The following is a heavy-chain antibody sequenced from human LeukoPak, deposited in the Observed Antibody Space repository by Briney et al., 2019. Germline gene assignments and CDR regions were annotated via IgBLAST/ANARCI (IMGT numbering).Heavy chain of an antibody. J-gene: IGHJ4*02. CDR3: ARLGVFDSIGYPFDY. D-gene: IGHD3-22*01. CDR2: IYYSGST. Sequence: SETLSLTCTVSGGSISSGGYYWSWIRQHPGKGLEWIGYIYYSGSTNYNPSLKSRVTISIDTSKNQFSLQLRSVTAADTAVYYCARLGVFDSIGYPFDYWGQGALVTVSS. V-gene: IGHV4-61*08. CDR1: GGSISSGGYY.